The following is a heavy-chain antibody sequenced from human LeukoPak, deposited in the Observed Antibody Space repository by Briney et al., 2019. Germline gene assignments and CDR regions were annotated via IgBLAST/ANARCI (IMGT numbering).Heavy chain of an antibody. V-gene: IGHV3-48*04. CDR2: ISSSSGTK. D-gene: IGHD2-8*02. CDR1: GVAFSGFS. Sequence: GGSLRLSCAAAGVAFSGFSMSWVRQPPGKGLEWVSYISSSSGTKYYADSVKGRFTISRDNAKNSLYLEMNSLRAEDTAVYYCARLPLQTGDFDYWGQGTLVTVSS. CDR3: ARLPLQTGDFDY. J-gene: IGHJ4*02.